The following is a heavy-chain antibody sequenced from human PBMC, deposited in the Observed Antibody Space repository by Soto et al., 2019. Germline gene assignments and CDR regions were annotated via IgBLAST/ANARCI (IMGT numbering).Heavy chain of an antibody. J-gene: IGHJ6*02. V-gene: IGHV3-21*01. CDR2: ISSSSSYI. CDR1: GFTFSSYS. CDR3: ARPNDYDGGMDV. Sequence: PRGSLRLSCAASGFTFSSYSMNWVRQAPGKGLEWVSSISSSSSYIYYADSVKGRFTISRDNAKNSLYLQMNSLRAEDTAVYYCARPNDYDGGMDVWGQGTTVTVSS.